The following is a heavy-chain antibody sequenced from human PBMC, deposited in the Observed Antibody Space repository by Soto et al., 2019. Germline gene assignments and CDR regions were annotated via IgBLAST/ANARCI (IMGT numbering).Heavy chain of an antibody. CDR3: ARVRERWLQFFPFDY. CDR1: GFTFSSYW. Sequence: GGSLRLSCAASGFTFSSYWMHWVRQAPGKGLVWVSRVNSDGSSTSYADSVKGRFTISRDNAKNTLYLQMNSLRAEDTAVYYCARVRERWLQFFPFDYWGQGTLVTVSS. J-gene: IGHJ4*02. D-gene: IGHD5-12*01. V-gene: IGHV3-74*01. CDR2: VNSDGSST.